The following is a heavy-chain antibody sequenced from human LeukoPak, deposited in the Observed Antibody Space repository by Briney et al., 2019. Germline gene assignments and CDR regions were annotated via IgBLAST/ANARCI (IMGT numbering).Heavy chain of an antibody. CDR3: ARVQRGVTTVTLFYYYYYMDV. Sequence: PSETLSLTCTVSGGSISSGGYYWSWIRQHPGKGLEWIGYIYYGGSTYYNPSLKSRVTISVDTSKNQFSLKLSSVTAADTAVYYCARVQRGVTTVTLFYYYYYMDVWGKGTTVTVSS. J-gene: IGHJ6*03. V-gene: IGHV4-31*03. D-gene: IGHD4-11*01. CDR2: IYYGGST. CDR1: GGSISSGGYY.